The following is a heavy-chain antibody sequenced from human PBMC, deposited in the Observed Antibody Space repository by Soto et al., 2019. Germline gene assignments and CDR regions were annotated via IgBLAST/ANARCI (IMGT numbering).Heavy chain of an antibody. CDR1: GYTFTNYG. V-gene: IGHV1-18*01. Sequence: QVQLVQSGGEVKRPGASVKVSCKASGYTFTNYGITWVRQSPGQGLVWMGWISADNGNTNYAQKHQGSGTMTTATSTTTAYMELRSLRSDDTAVYYCARRGVLPDYWGQGTLVTVSS. J-gene: IGHJ4*02. D-gene: IGHD3-10*01. CDR2: ISADNGNT. CDR3: ARRGVLPDY.